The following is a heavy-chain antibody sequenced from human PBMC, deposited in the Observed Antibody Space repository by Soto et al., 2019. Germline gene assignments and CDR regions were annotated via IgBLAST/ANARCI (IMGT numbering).Heavy chain of an antibody. V-gene: IGHV1-18*04. CDR3: ARDTNPADFFDY. CDR2: ISAYEGNT. CDR1: GYTFTSYG. J-gene: IGHJ4*02. Sequence: QVQLVQSGAEVKKPGASVKVSCKAFGYTFTSYGISWVRQAPGQGLEWMGWISAYEGNTNYAQKLQGRGTMTTDTPTSTAYMELRSLRSDDTAVYYCARDTNPADFFDYCGQGTLVTVSS. D-gene: IGHD2-8*01.